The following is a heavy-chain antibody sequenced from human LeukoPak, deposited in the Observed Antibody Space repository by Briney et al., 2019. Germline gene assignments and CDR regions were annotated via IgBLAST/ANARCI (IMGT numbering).Heavy chain of an antibody. CDR2: IYSGGST. V-gene: IGHV3-53*01. CDR3: ARDRTAGGIDY. CDR1: GFTFSSYS. Sequence: GGSLRLSCVASGFTFSSYSMNWVRQAPGKGLEWVSVIYSGGSTYYADSVKGRFTISRGNSKNTLYLQMNSLRAEDTAVYYCARDRTAGGIDYWGQGTLVTVSS. D-gene: IGHD2-8*02. J-gene: IGHJ4*02.